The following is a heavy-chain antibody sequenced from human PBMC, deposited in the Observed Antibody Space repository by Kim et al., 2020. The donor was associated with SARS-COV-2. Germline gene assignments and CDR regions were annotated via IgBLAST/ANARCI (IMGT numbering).Heavy chain of an antibody. V-gene: IGHV3-33*01. Sequence: GGSLRLSCAASGFTFSSYGMHWVRQAPGKGLEWVAVIWYDGSNKYYADSVKGRFSISRDNSKNTLYLQMNSLRAEDTAVYYCVRSRDSGSYYWGDDAFDIWGQGTMVTVSS. CDR3: VRSRDSGSYYWGDDAFDI. CDR2: IWYDGSNK. J-gene: IGHJ3*02. CDR1: GFTFSSYG. D-gene: IGHD1-26*01.